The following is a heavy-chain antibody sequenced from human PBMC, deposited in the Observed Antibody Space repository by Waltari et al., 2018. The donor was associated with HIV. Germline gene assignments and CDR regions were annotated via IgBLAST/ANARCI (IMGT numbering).Heavy chain of an antibody. Sequence: VQLQQWGGGLFNSSRTLSLPCAVYGGSFNGFFWTWLRPPPGGGLEWIGEISHTGATASTPSLGGLVTVALDTAKNQFFVTLRSLTVADTATYFCARGRRPYHNLFTGYTFYFDSWGRGS. J-gene: IGHJ4*02. CDR2: ISHTGAT. CDR3: ARGRRPYHNLFTGYTFYFDS. D-gene: IGHD3-9*01. CDR1: GGSFNGFF. V-gene: IGHV4-34*02.